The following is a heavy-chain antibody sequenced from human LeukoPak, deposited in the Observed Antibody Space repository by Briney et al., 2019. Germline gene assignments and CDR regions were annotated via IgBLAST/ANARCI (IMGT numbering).Heavy chain of an antibody. V-gene: IGHV5-10-1*01. D-gene: IGHD3-9*01. CDR1: GYSFTSYW. CDR3: ARRYYDILTGWVHYFDY. CDR2: IDPSDSYT. Sequence: GESLRISCKGSGYSFTSYWISWVRQMPGKGLEWMGRIDPSDSYTNYSPSFQGHVTTSADKSISTAYLQWSSLKASDTAMYYCARRYYDILTGWVHYFDYWGQGTLVTVSS. J-gene: IGHJ4*02.